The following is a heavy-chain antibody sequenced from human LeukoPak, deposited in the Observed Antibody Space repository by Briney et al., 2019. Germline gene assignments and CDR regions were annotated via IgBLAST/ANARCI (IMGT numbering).Heavy chain of an antibody. CDR1: GYTLTELS. J-gene: IGHJ2*01. V-gene: IGHV1-24*01. CDR3: ATPLGGNSPLHWYFDL. CDR2: FDPEDGET. Sequence: ASVKVSCKVSGYTLTELSMHWVRQAPGKGLEWMGGFDPEDGETIYAQKFQGRVTMTEDTPTDTAYMELSSLRSEDTAVYYCATPLGGNSPLHWYFDLWGRGTLVTVSS. D-gene: IGHD4-23*01.